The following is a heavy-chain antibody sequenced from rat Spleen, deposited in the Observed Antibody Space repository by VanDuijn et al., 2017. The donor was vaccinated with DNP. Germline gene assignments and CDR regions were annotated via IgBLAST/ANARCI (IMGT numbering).Heavy chain of an antibody. CDR1: GFSLTSNS. Sequence: QVQLKESGPGLVQPSQTLSLTCTVAGFSLTSNSVHWVRQSPGKGLEWIASMSSGGSTYYNSALKSRLSISRDTSKSQVFLKMNSLQTEDTATYYCASLRTHYFEYWGQGAMVTVSS. CDR2: MSSGGST. CDR3: ASLRTHYFEY. V-gene: IGHV2-6*01. J-gene: IGHJ2*01.